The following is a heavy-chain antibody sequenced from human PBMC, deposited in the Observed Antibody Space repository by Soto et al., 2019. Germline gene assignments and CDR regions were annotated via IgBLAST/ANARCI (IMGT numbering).Heavy chain of an antibody. CDR2: NT. D-gene: IGHD5-12*01. J-gene: IGHJ4*02. V-gene: IGHV1-18*01. CDR3: ARGGPHIYGGSCKYYFDY. CDR1: GYTFANYG. Sequence: QVQLVQSGAEVKEPGASVKISCKTSGYTFANYGVTWVRQAPVQGLEWVGCNTDYAQKFQGTGTMTRYKSTSTADLELRRLKSDVTVVYCCARGGPHIYGGSCKYYFDYGGQGTLVTVSS.